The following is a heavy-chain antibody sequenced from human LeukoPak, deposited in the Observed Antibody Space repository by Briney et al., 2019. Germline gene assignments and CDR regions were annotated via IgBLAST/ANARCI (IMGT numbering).Heavy chain of an antibody. CDR1: GYTFTGYY. D-gene: IGHD1-26*01. Sequence: GASVKVSCKASGYTFTGYYMHWVRQAPGQGLEWMGWINPNSGGTNYAQKFQGRVTMTRDTSISTAYMELSRLRSDDTAVYYCAKDYQGGGWSYCDYWGQGTLVTVSS. CDR3: AKDYQGGGWSYCDY. J-gene: IGHJ4*02. V-gene: IGHV1-2*02. CDR2: INPNSGGT.